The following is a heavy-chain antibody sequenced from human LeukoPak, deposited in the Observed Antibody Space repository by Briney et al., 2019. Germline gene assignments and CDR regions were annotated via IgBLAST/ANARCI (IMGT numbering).Heavy chain of an antibody. D-gene: IGHD6-19*01. Sequence: GGSLRLSCAASGFTFSNYWMSWARQAPGKGLEWVANIKQDGSDKYYVDSVKGRFTISRDNAKNSLYLQMNSLRAEDTAVYYCARAVAENWFDPWGQGTLVTVSS. J-gene: IGHJ5*02. CDR3: ARAVAENWFDP. CDR1: GFTFSNYW. CDR2: IKQDGSDK. V-gene: IGHV3-7*01.